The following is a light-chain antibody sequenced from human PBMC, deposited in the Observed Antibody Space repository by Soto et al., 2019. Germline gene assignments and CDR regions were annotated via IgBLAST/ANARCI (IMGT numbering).Light chain of an antibody. J-gene: IGKJ1*01. V-gene: IGKV3-15*01. CDR1: QSVSSN. CDR3: QQYNTWPRT. CDR2: GAS. Sequence: EIVMTQSPATLSVSPGERATLSCSASQSVSSNLAWYQQKLGQAPRLLIYGASTRATGIPARFSGSGSGTDFTLTISSLQSEDFAVYYCQQYNTWPRTFGQGTKVEIK.